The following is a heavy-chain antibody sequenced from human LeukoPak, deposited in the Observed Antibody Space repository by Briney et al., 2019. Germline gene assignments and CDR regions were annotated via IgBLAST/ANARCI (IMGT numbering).Heavy chain of an antibody. Sequence: GGSLRLSCAASGFTFSGSAMHWVRQASGKGLEWVGRIRSKANSYATAYAASVKGRFTISRDDSKNTAYLQMNSLRAEDTGVYYCAGSGWQVYLDYWGQGALVTVSS. CDR1: GFTFSGSA. J-gene: IGHJ4*02. D-gene: IGHD6-19*01. CDR3: AGSGWQVYLDY. CDR2: IRSKANSYAT. V-gene: IGHV3-73*01.